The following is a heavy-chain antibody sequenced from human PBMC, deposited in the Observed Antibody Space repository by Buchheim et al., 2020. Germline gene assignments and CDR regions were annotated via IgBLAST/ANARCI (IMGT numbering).Heavy chain of an antibody. V-gene: IGHV3-33*01. CDR1: GFTFSSYG. Sequence: QVQLVESGGGVVQPGRSLRLSCAASGFTFSSYGMHWVRQAPGKGLEWVAVIWYDGSNKYYADSVKGRFTISRDNFKNTLYLQMNSLRAEDTAVYYCARPWDSSGWPFDYWGQGTL. CDR2: IWYDGSNK. CDR3: ARPWDSSGWPFDY. D-gene: IGHD6-19*01. J-gene: IGHJ4*02.